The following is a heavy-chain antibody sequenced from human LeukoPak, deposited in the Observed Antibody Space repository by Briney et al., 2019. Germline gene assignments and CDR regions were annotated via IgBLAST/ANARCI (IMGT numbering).Heavy chain of an antibody. Sequence: SETLSLTCTVSGGSISSYYWSWIRQPPGMGLEWIGYIYYSGSTNYNPSLKSRVTISVDTSKNQFSLKLSSVTAADTAVYYCASTGHLEHFDYWGQGTLVTVSS. CDR3: ASTGHLEHFDY. CDR2: IYYSGST. V-gene: IGHV4-59*08. J-gene: IGHJ4*02. D-gene: IGHD1-14*01. CDR1: GGSISSYY.